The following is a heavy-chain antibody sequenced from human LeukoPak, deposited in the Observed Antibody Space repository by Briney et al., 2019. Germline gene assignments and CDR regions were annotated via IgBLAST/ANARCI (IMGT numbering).Heavy chain of an antibody. CDR3: ARTRYRNDAFDI. J-gene: IGHJ3*02. CDR1: GFTFSSYE. CDR2: ISSSGSTK. V-gene: IGHV3-48*03. Sequence: RPGGSLRLSCAASGFTFSSYEMNWVRQAPGKGLEWVSYISSSGSTKYYADSVKGRFTISRDNAKNSLYLQMNSLRAEDTAVYYCARTRYRNDAFDIWGQGTMVTVSS. D-gene: IGHD1-1*01.